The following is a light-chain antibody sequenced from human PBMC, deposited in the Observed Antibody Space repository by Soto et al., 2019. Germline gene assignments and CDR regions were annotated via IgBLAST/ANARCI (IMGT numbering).Light chain of an antibody. Sequence: EIVLTQSPGTLSLSPGERATLSCRASQSVSSSFLAWYQQKRGQPPRLLIYGASNRATGIPDRFSGGGSGTDFTLTISRLEPGDFAVYFCQQYGGFPITFGQGTRLEIK. CDR1: QSVSSSF. CDR2: GAS. V-gene: IGKV3-20*01. J-gene: IGKJ5*01. CDR3: QQYGGFPIT.